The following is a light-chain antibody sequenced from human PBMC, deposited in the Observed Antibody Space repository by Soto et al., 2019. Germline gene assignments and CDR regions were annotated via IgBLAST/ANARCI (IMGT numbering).Light chain of an antibody. V-gene: IGKV3-11*01. CDR2: DVS. CDR1: QSISSH. Sequence: EIVLTQSPATLSLSPGERATLSCRASQSISSHLAWYPKKPGQAPRLLMYDVSNRATDIPARFSGSGSGTDFTLTISSLEPEDFAVYYCQQRPNWPLTFGGGTKVEIK. CDR3: QQRPNWPLT. J-gene: IGKJ4*01.